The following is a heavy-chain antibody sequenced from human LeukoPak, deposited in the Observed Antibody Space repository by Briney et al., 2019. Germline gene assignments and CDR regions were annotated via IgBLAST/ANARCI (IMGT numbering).Heavy chain of an antibody. Sequence: SETLSLTCAVSGGSISSGGYSWSWIRQPPGKGVEWIGYIYYSGSTKHNPSLKSRVTISVDTSKNQFSLKLSSVTAADTAVYYCARVDYLNWFDPWGQGTLVTVSS. CDR2: IYYSGST. CDR3: ARVDYLNWFDP. V-gene: IGHV4-61*08. CDR1: GGSISSGGYS. J-gene: IGHJ5*02. D-gene: IGHD3/OR15-3a*01.